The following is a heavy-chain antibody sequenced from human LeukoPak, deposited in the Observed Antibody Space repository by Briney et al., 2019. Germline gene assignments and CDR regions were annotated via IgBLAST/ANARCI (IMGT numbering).Heavy chain of an antibody. CDR3: ARSGRGAAGTRYISDF. J-gene: IGHJ4*02. CDR1: GDSISGYY. D-gene: IGHD2-15*01. CDR2: VFSSGTT. Sequence: SETLSLTCTVSGDSISGYYWSWIRQPPGKGLEWIGYVFSSGTTNYNPSLKGRVTLLVDTSKNQFSLELSSVTAADTAVYYCARSGRGAAGTRYISDFWGQGTLVTVSS. V-gene: IGHV4-59*01.